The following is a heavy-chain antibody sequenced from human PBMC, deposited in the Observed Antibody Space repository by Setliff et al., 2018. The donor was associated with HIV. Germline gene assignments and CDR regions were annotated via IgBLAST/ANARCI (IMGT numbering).Heavy chain of an antibody. Sequence: SETLSLTCAVYGGSFSGYYWSWIRQSPGKGLEWIGEINHSGSTNYNPSLKSRVTILGDTSKNQFSLKLSSVTAADTAVYYCARRYRIAARPKWFDPWGQGTLVTVSS. CDR2: INHSGST. CDR3: ARRYRIAARPKWFDP. J-gene: IGHJ5*02. CDR1: GGSFSGYY. V-gene: IGHV4-34*01. D-gene: IGHD6-6*01.